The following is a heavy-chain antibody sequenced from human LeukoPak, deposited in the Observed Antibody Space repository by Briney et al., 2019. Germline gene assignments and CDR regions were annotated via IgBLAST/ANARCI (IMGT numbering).Heavy chain of an antibody. CDR3: AKDWGSGSYYWGKPYYFDS. J-gene: IGHJ4*02. CDR1: RLTISNYG. V-gene: IGHV3-23*01. D-gene: IGHD1-26*01. Sequence: GGSLRLSCAASRLTISNYGVSWVRQTPGKGLEWVSAISGSGGSTYYADSVKGRFTISRDNSKNTLYLQMNSLRADDTAVYYCAKDWGSGSYYWGKPYYFDSWGQGTLVTVSS. CDR2: ISGSGGST.